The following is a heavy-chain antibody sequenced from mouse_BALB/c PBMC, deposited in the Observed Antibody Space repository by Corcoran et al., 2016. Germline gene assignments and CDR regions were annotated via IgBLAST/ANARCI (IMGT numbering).Heavy chain of an antibody. CDR2: INTYTGEP. CDR3: AREPYAMDY. Sequence: QIQLVQSGPELKKPGETVKISCKASGYTFTNYGMNWVKQAPGKGLKWMGWINTYTGEPTYADDFKGRFAFSLETSASTAYLQIYNLKNEDMATYFCAREPYAMDYWGQGTSVTVSS. CDR1: GYTFTNYG. J-gene: IGHJ4*01. V-gene: IGHV9-1*02.